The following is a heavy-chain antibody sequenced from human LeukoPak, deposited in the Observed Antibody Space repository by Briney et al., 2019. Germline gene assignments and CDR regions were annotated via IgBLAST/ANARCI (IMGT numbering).Heavy chain of an antibody. Sequence: SETLSLTCTVSGGSISSYYWSWIRQPPGKGLEWIGYIYYSGSTNYNPSLKSRVTISVDTSKNQFSLKLSSVTAADTAVYYCARGVGDYVWGSYRSHNWFDPWGQRTLVTVSS. V-gene: IGHV4-59*01. D-gene: IGHD3-16*02. J-gene: IGHJ5*02. CDR2: IYYSGST. CDR3: ARGVGDYVWGSYRSHNWFDP. CDR1: GGSISSYY.